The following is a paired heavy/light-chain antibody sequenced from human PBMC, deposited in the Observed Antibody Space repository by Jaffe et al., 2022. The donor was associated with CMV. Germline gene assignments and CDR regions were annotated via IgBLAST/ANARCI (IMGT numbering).Light chain of an antibody. CDR3: QVWDSDSEYWV. CDR1: NLGGKN. CDR2: YDT. J-gene: IGLJ3*02. V-gene: IGLV3-21*04. Sequence: SYVLTQPPSVSVAPGKTASVSCGGDNLGGKNVHWYQQRPGQAPVMVIFYDTERPSGIPERFSGSKSENTATLTINTAEAGDEADYYCQVWDSDSEYWVFGGGTKVTVL.
Heavy chain of an antibody. V-gene: IGHV3-7*01. Sequence: EVHLVESGGGLVQPGGSLRLSCAVSGFTFRMYWMSWVRQAPGKGLEWVANIKQDGSETFYVDSVKGRFTISRDNAKNSLYLQMNSLRAEDTAVYYCARGEGFSFSYYFDYWGQGTLVTVSS. J-gene: IGHJ4*02. CDR2: IKQDGSET. CDR3: ARGEGFSFSYYFDY. D-gene: IGHD1-26*01. CDR1: GFTFRMYW.